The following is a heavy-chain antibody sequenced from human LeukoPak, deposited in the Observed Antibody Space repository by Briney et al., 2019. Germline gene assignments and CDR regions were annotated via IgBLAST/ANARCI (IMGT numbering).Heavy chain of an antibody. J-gene: IGHJ4*01. D-gene: IGHD4-17*01. CDR2: IIPIFGTA. Sequence: ASVKVSCKASGGTFSSYAISWVRQAPGQGLEWMGRIIPIFGTANYAQKFQGRVTITTDESTSTAYMELSSLRSEDTAVYYWLVPTTVTTGLREYWGHGTLVTVSS. CDR1: GGTFSSYA. V-gene: IGHV1-69*05. CDR3: LVPTTVTTGLREY.